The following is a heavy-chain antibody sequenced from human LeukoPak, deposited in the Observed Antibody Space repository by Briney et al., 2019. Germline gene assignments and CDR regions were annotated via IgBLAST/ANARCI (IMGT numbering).Heavy chain of an antibody. CDR2: ISDSGGRT. CDR1: GTTLSNYG. V-gene: IGHV3-23*01. D-gene: IGHD3-22*01. Sequence: GGSLRLSCAVSGTTLSNYGMSWVRQAPGKGLEWVAGISDSGGRTNYADSVKGRFTISRDNPKNTLYLQMNSLTAEDTAVYFCAKRGVVIRVILVGFHKEAYYFDSWGQGALVTVSS. CDR3: AKRGVVIRVILVGFHKEAYYFDS. J-gene: IGHJ4*02.